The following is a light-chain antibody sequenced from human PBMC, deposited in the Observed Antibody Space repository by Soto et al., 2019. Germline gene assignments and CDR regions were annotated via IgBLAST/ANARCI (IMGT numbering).Light chain of an antibody. J-gene: IGKJ4*01. V-gene: IGKV1-9*01. CDR3: QQLSRYPLT. CDR1: QALSNY. Sequence: DIKMTQSPSTLSGSEEDRVTITCRASQALSNYLAWYQQKPGKAPDLLIYSASTLQSGVPSRFSGSGSETEFTLTIRALQPEDFATYYCQQLSRYPLTFGGGTKVDI. CDR2: SAS.